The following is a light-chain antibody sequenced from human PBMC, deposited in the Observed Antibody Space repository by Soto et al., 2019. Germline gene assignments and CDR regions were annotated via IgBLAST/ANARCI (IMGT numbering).Light chain of an antibody. V-gene: IGKV1-27*01. J-gene: IGKJ4*01. CDR1: HGISNY. Sequence: DIQMTQSPSSLSASVGDRVTITCRASHGISNYLAWYQQKPGKVPKLRICAASTLQSGIPSRFSASRSGTDFTLTISSLQPEDVATYYCHEYNSAPLTFGGGTKVEIK. CDR2: AAS. CDR3: HEYNSAPLT.